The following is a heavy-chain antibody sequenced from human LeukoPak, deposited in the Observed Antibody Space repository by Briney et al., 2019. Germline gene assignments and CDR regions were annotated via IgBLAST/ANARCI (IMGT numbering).Heavy chain of an antibody. D-gene: IGHD2-15*01. CDR1: GGTFSSYA. J-gene: IGHJ3*02. V-gene: IGHV1-69*05. Sequence: ETSVKVSCKASGGTFSSYAISWVPQAPGQGLEWMGVIIPIFGTANYAQKFKGRVTITTDESTSTAYMELSSLRSEDAAVYYCAGTEGYCSGGSCYSDAFDIWGQGTMVTVSS. CDR2: IIPIFGTA. CDR3: AGTEGYCSGGSCYSDAFDI.